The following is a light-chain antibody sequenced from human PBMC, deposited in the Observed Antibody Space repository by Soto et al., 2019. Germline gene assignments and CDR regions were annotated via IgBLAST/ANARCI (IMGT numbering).Light chain of an antibody. CDR1: NGDVGSYDL. CDR3: SSYAGSNNLHVL. V-gene: IGLV2-14*02. Sequence: QSVLTQPASVSGSPGQSITISCTGTNGDVGSYDLVSWYQRYPGEAPKLIIYEVNKRPSGVPDRFSGSKSGNTASLTVSGLQAEDEADYYCSSYAGSNNLHVLFGGGTQLTVL. CDR2: EVN. J-gene: IGLJ2*01.